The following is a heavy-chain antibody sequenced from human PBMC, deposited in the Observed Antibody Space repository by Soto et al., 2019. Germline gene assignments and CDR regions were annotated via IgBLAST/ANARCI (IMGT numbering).Heavy chain of an antibody. J-gene: IGHJ4*02. CDR2: IDSEGSRI. V-gene: IGHV3-74*01. Sequence: EVQLVESGGGLVQPGESLRLSCAASGFTFSNYWMHWVRQAPGKGLVWVSRIDSEGSRITYADFVNGRFTISRDNAKNTVYLHMNSLTAEDTGVYYCVGSRLVVAVATRQDFWGQGTLVTVSS. CDR3: VGSRLVVAVATRQDF. D-gene: IGHD2-15*01. CDR1: GFTFSNYW.